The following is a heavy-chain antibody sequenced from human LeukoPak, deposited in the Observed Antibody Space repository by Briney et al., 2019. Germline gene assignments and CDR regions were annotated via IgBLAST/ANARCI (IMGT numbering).Heavy chain of an antibody. CDR2: INHSGST. Sequence: SETLSLTCAVYGGSFSGYYWSWIRQPPGKGLEWIGEINHSGSTNYNPSLKSRVTISVDTSKNQFSLKLSSVTAADTAVYYCARGHSHYYDSSRYYYFDYWGQGTLVTVSS. CDR3: ARGHSHYYDSSRYYYFDY. D-gene: IGHD3-22*01. V-gene: IGHV4-34*01. J-gene: IGHJ4*02. CDR1: GGSFSGYY.